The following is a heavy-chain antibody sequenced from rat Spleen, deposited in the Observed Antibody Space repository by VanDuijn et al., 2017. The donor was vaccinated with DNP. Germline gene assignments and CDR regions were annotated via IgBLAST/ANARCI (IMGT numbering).Heavy chain of an antibody. CDR1: GYSITSNY. D-gene: IGHD1-7*01. V-gene: IGHV3-1*01. CDR2: ISYSSRT. J-gene: IGHJ2*01. CDR3: ARWTRYFDY. Sequence: VQLQESGSGLVKPSQSLSLTCSVTGYSITSNYWGWIRQFPGNKMEYIGHISYSSRTDYNPSLKSRISITRDTSRNHFFLHLISVTTEDTATYYCARWTRYFDYWGQGVMVTVSS.